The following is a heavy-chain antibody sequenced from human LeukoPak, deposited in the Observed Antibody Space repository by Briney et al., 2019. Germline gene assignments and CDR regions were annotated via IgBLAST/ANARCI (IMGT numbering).Heavy chain of an antibody. Sequence: ASVKVSCKASGHTFTDYYMHWVRQAPGQGFEWMGCINPNSGGTNYAQKFQGRVTMTRDTSISTAYMELTSLRSDDTAVYYCTRGLSIATRPAYYFDYWGQGTLVTVSS. CDR2: INPNSGGT. V-gene: IGHV1-2*02. D-gene: IGHD6-6*01. CDR1: GHTFTDYY. J-gene: IGHJ4*02. CDR3: TRGLSIATRPAYYFDY.